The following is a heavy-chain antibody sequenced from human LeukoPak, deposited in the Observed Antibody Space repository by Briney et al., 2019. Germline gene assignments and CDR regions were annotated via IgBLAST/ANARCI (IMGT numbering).Heavy chain of an antibody. Sequence: ASVKVSCKASGYTFTSYAMNWVRQAPGQGLEWMGWINTNTGNPTYAQGFTGRFVFSLDTSVSTAYLQISSLKAEDTAVYYCARDLYMGHSGWYNVFLFWGQGTLVTVSS. CDR1: GYTFTSYA. CDR3: ARDLYMGHSGWYNVFLF. V-gene: IGHV7-4-1*02. J-gene: IGHJ4*02. D-gene: IGHD6-19*01. CDR2: INTNTGNP.